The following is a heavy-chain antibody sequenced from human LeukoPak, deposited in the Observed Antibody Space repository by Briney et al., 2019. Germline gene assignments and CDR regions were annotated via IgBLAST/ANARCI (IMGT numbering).Heavy chain of an antibody. J-gene: IGHJ6*03. Sequence: ASVKVSCKASGGTFSSYAISWVRQAPGQGLEWMGGIIPIFGTANYAQKFQGRVTITTDESTSTAYMELSSLRSEDTAVYYCARVPPATLGGYFYYYMDVWAKGPRSPSP. CDR1: GGTFSSYA. CDR2: IIPIFGTA. CDR3: ARVPPATLGGYFYYYMDV. D-gene: IGHD2-15*01. V-gene: IGHV1-69*05.